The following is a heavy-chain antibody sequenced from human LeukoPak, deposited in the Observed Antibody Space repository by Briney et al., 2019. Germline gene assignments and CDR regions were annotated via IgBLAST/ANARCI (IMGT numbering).Heavy chain of an antibody. CDR3: VMDMDV. V-gene: IGHV3-7*05. CDR1: GFIFSSYW. J-gene: IGHJ6*02. Sequence: PGGSLRLSCAASGFIFSSYWMNWVRQAPGKGLEWVANVKEDGSAKYYVDSVKGRFTISRDNAKNSLYLQMNSLRAEDTAVYYCVMDMDVWGQGTTVTVSS. CDR2: VKEDGSAK.